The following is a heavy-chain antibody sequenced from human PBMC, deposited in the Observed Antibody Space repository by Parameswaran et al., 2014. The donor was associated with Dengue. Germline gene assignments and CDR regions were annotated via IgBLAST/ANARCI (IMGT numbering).Heavy chain of an antibody. Sequence: GESLKISCTASGFTFGDYAMSWVRQAPGKGLEWVGFIRSKAYGGTTEYAASVKGRFTISRDDSKSIAYLQMNSLKTEDTAVYYCTKCYSSGWYGMDVWGQGTTVTGLL. CDR3: TKCYSSGWYGMDV. D-gene: IGHD6-19*01. CDR1: GFTFGDYA. J-gene: IGHJ6*02. V-gene: IGHV3-49*04. CDR2: IRSKAYGGTT.